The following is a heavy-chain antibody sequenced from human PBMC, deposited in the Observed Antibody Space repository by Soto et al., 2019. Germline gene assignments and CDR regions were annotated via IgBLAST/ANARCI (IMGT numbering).Heavy chain of an antibody. CDR3: ARGHYYDSSGYSNGHSFDY. CDR1: GGSISSYY. D-gene: IGHD3-22*01. CDR2: IYYSGST. Sequence: QVQLQESGPGLVKSSETLSLTCTVSGGSISSYYWSWIRQPPGKGLEWIGYIYYSGSTNYNPSLKSRVTISVDTSKNQFSLKLSSVTAADTAVYYCARGHYYDSSGYSNGHSFDYWGQGTLVTVSS. J-gene: IGHJ4*02. V-gene: IGHV4-59*01.